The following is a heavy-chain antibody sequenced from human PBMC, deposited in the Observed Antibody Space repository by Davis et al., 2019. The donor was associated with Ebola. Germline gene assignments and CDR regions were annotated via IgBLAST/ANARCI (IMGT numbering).Heavy chain of an antibody. V-gene: IGHV3-9*01. CDR2: ISWNSGSI. Sequence: PGGSLRLSCAASGFTFDDYAMHWVRQAPGKGLEWVSGISWNSGSIGYADSVKGRFTISRDNAKNSLYLQMNSLRAEDTALYYCAKVVDYSNYGFFDYWGQGTLVTVSS. D-gene: IGHD4-11*01. J-gene: IGHJ4*02. CDR1: GFTFDDYA. CDR3: AKVVDYSNYGFFDY.